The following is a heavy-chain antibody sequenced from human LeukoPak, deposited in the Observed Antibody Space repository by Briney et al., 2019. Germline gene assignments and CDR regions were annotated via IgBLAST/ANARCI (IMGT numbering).Heavy chain of an antibody. CDR1: GGTFSSYA. Sequence: GSSVKVSCKASGGTFSSYAISWVRQAPGRGLEWMGGIIPIFGTANYAQKFQGRVTITADESTSTAYMELSSLRSEDTAVYYCAYAGGHYYYYYYMDVWGKGTTVTISS. CDR3: AYAGGHYYYYYYMDV. J-gene: IGHJ6*03. CDR2: IIPIFGTA. D-gene: IGHD2-8*02. V-gene: IGHV1-69*01.